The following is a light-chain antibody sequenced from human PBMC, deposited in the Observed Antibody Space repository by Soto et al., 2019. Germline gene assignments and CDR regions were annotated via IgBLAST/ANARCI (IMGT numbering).Light chain of an antibody. CDR1: QSVGSN. CDR3: QQYDNWPRT. J-gene: IGKJ2*01. Sequence: EIVMTQSPDTLSVSPGERATLSCRASQSVGSNLAWYQQPPGQAPRLLIHSASTRATGIPARFSGSGSGTEFTLTISSLQSEDFAVYHCQQYDNWPRTFGPGTKLDIK. V-gene: IGKV3-15*01. CDR2: SAS.